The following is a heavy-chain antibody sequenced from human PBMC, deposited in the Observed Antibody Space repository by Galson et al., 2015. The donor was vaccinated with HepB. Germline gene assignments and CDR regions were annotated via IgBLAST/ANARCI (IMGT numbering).Heavy chain of an antibody. D-gene: IGHD1-26*01. Sequence: APRLSCAASGFTFSSYSMNWVRQGPGKGLEWVSSISSSSSYIYYEDSVKGRFTISRDNAKNSLYLQMNSLRAEDTAVYYCARGLEWELIEGYYYYYYGMDVWGQGTTVTVSS. CDR1: GFTFSSYS. J-gene: IGHJ6*02. CDR2: ISSSSSYI. V-gene: IGHV3-21*01. CDR3: ARGLEWELIEGYYYYYYGMDV.